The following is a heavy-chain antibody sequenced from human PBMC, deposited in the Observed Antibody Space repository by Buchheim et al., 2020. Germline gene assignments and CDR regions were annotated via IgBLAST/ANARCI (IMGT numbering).Heavy chain of an antibody. CDR1: GGSISSYY. J-gene: IGHJ5*02. CDR2: IYYSGST. Sequence: QVQLQESGPGLVKPSETLSLTCTVSGGSISSYYWSWIRQPPGKGLEWIGYIYYSGSTNYNPSLKSRVTISVDTSKNKFSLKLSSVTAADTAVYYCARAPEPLYVGWNGGYNWFDPWGQGTL. V-gene: IGHV4-59*12. CDR3: ARAPEPLYVGWNGGYNWFDP. D-gene: IGHD1-1*01.